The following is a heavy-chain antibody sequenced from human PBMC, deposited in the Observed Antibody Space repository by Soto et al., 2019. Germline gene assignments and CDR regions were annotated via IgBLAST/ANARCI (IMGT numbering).Heavy chain of an antibody. CDR3: GRKRIVGSGLSLWLLDY. J-gene: IGHJ4*02. CDR1: GGSISSYY. D-gene: IGHD3-10*01. CDR2: INHSGST. V-gene: IGHV4-34*01. Sequence: TSETLSLTCTVSGGSISSYYWSWIRQPPGKGLEWIGEINHSGSTNYNPSLKSRVTISVDTSKNQFSLKLSSVTAADTAVYYCGRKRIVGSGLSLWLLDYWGQGTLVTVSS.